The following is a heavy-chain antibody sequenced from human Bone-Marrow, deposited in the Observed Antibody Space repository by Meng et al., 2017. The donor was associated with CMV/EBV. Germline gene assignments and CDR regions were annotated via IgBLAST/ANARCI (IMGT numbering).Heavy chain of an antibody. CDR2: ISAYNGNT. CDR1: GGTFSSYA. Sequence: ASVKVSCKASGGTFSSYAISWVRQAPGQGLEWMGWISAYNGNTNYAQKLQGRVTMTTDTSTSTAYMELRSLRSDDTAVYYCARGKYCAGGYCDSMDYWGQGTLVTVSS. J-gene: IGHJ4*02. V-gene: IGHV1-18*01. D-gene: IGHD2-15*01. CDR3: ARGKYCAGGYCDSMDY.